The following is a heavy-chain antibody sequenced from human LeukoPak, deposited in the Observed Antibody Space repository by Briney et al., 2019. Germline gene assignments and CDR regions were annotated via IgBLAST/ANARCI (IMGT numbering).Heavy chain of an antibody. CDR2: INSDGSTT. CDR1: GFIFSTYW. Sequence: GGSLRLSCAASGFIFSTYWMHWVRHAPGKGLMWVSRINSDGSTTSYADSVKGRFTISRDNAKNTVYLQMNSLRAEDTAVYYCARDISGDGYNFFDYWGQGTLVTVSS. D-gene: IGHD5-24*01. J-gene: IGHJ4*02. CDR3: ARDISGDGYNFFDY. V-gene: IGHV3-74*01.